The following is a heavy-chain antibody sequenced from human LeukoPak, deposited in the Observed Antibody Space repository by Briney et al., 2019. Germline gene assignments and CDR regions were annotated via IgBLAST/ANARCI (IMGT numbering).Heavy chain of an antibody. Sequence: PGGPLRLSCAASGFTFSSYSMNWVRQAPGKGLEWVSSISSSSSYIYYADSVKGRFTISRDNAKNSLYPQMNSLRGEDTAVYYCARSDPQYYYDSSIYSYPLEFFQHWGQGTLVTVSS. CDR2: ISSSSSYI. CDR3: ARSDPQYYYDSSIYSYPLEFFQH. CDR1: GFTFSSYS. V-gene: IGHV3-21*01. D-gene: IGHD3-22*01. J-gene: IGHJ1*01.